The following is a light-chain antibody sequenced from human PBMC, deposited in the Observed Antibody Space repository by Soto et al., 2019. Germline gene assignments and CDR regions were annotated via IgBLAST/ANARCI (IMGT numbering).Light chain of an antibody. Sequence: EIVLTQSPATLSFSTGERATLSFRASQSVSSYLAWYQQKPGQAPRLLIYDASNRATGIPARFSGSGSGTDFTLTISSLEPEDFAVYYCQQRSNWPPWTFGQGTKVDIK. CDR2: DAS. CDR1: QSVSSY. J-gene: IGKJ1*01. V-gene: IGKV3-11*01. CDR3: QQRSNWPPWT.